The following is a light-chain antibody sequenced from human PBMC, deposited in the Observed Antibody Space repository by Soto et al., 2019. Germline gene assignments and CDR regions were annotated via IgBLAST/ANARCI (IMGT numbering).Light chain of an antibody. CDR2: EGT. CDR3: SSYTSRITRV. V-gene: IGLV2-14*01. J-gene: IGLJ1*01. CDR1: SSDGGGYNY. Sequence: QSVLTQPASVSGSPGQSITISCTGTSSDGGGYNYVSWYQQHPGKAPKLMIYEGTNRPSGVSNRFSGSKSGNTASLTISGLQAEDEADYYCSSYTSRITRVFGTGTKVTVL.